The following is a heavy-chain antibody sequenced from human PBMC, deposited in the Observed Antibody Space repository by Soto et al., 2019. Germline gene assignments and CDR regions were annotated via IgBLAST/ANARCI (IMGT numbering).Heavy chain of an antibody. CDR1: GGSISSSNW. Sequence: QVQLQESGPGLVKPSGTLSLTCAVSGGSISSSNWWSWVRQPPGKGLQWIGEIYHSGSTNYIPSLKSRVSISVDRSSNQGSLQLTSVTPAATAVYYCARRWGEGRVDYWGQGTLVTVSS. CDR2: IYHSGST. D-gene: IGHD3-10*01. CDR3: ARRWGEGRVDY. J-gene: IGHJ4*02. V-gene: IGHV4-4*02.